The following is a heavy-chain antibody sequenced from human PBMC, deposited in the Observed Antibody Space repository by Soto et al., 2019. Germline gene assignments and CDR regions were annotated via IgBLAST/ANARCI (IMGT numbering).Heavy chain of an antibody. CDR3: ARAAYCDY. V-gene: IGHV1-18*01. CDR2: ISANNDHT. J-gene: IGHJ4*02. Sequence: QVQLVQSGAEVKKPGASVKVSCKASGYTLNIYGITWVRQAPGQGLEWMGWISANNDHTNYPQKLQGRVTMTTDTSASKAYMELRSLTAGYTAVYCLARAAYCDYWGQGTLVTVSS. CDR1: GYTLNIYG.